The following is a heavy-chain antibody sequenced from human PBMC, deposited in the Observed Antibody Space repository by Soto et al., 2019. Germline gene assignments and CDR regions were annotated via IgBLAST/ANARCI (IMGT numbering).Heavy chain of an antibody. CDR3: ASSVLVTSTMNYFDL. CDR2: IYPDDSDT. V-gene: IGHV5-51*01. J-gene: IGHJ4*02. D-gene: IGHD2-8*02. CDR1: GYSFSNFW. Sequence: LGASLKISCQASGYSFSNFWIAWVRQMPGEGLEWLGIIYPDDSDTRYSPSFLGQVTISADKSIKTTYLQWSSLKASDTAIYFCASSVLVTSTMNYFDLWGQGALVTVSS.